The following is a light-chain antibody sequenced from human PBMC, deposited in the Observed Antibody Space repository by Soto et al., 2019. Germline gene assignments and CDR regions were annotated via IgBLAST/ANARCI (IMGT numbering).Light chain of an antibody. Sequence: IHLTQSPTSLSASVGYRFTITCRASQGISSYLAWYQQKPGKAPKLLIYGASTLQSGVPSRLRGSGYGTDFTITVSSMKNEDFETYYCQQLNSYTLTFGGGTKVDIK. J-gene: IGKJ4*01. CDR1: QGISSY. CDR2: GAS. CDR3: QQLNSYTLT. V-gene: IGKV1-9*01.